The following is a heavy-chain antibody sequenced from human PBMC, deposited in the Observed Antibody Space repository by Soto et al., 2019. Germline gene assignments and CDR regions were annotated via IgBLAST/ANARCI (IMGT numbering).Heavy chain of an antibody. CDR2: INHSGST. J-gene: IGHJ4*02. CDR1: GGSFSGYY. CDR3: ARRGFWSGYYDY. D-gene: IGHD3-3*01. Sequence: SETLSLTCAVYGGSFSGYYWSWIRQPPGKGLEWIGEINHSGSTNYNPSLKSRVTISVDTSKNQFSLKLSSGTAADTAVYYCARRGFWSGYYDYWGQGTLVTVSS. V-gene: IGHV4-34*01.